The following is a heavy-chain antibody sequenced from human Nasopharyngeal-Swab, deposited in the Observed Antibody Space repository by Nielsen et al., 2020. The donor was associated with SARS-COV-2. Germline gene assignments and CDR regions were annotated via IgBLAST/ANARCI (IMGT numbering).Heavy chain of an antibody. CDR3: AKDMVLVDIVVVPAAMPDY. CDR2: ISWDGGST. Sequence: GESLKISCAASGFTFDDYAMHWVRQAPGKGLEWVSLISWDGGSTYYADSVKGRFTISRDNSKNSLHLQMNSLRAEDTALYYCAKDMVLVDIVVVPAAMPDYWGQGTLVTVSS. D-gene: IGHD2-2*01. V-gene: IGHV3-43D*04. J-gene: IGHJ4*02. CDR1: GFTFDDYA.